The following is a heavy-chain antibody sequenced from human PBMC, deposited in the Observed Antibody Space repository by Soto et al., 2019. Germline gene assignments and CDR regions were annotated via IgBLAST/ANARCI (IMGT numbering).Heavy chain of an antibody. D-gene: IGHD2-2*01. CDR3: ARGHCSSTSCYVNYYYYYMDV. V-gene: IGHV1-46*03. CDR2: INPSGGST. CDR1: GYTFTSYY. Sequence: GASVKVSCKASGYTFTSYYMHWVRQAPGQGLEWMGIINPSGGSTSYAQKFQGRVTMTRDTSTSTVYMELSSLRSEDTAVYYCARGHCSSTSCYVNYYYYYMDVWGKGTTVTVSS. J-gene: IGHJ6*03.